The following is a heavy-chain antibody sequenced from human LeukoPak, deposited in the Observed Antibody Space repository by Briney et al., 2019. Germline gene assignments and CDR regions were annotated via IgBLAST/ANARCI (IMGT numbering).Heavy chain of an antibody. CDR2: ISSSSSAI. D-gene: IGHD6-6*01. V-gene: IGHV3-48*01. J-gene: IGHJ4*02. Sequence: PGGSLRLSCAASGFTFSSYSMNWVRQAPGKGLEWVSYISSSSSAIYYADSVKGRFTISRDIAKNSLYLQMNSLRAEDTAVYYCARGAARRPSPFDYWGQGTLVTISS. CDR1: GFTFSSYS. CDR3: ARGAARRPSPFDY.